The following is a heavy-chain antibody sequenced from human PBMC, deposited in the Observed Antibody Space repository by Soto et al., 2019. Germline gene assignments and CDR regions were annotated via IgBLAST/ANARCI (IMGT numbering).Heavy chain of an antibody. V-gene: IGHV4-30-4*01. D-gene: IGHD2-21*02. CDR2: VYYTGST. CDR3: VRTARQGAVAPHWFDR. CDR1: GGSISSGGYY. Sequence: SETLSLTCTVSGGSISSGGYYWSWIRQAPGKGLEWIGYVYYTGSTYYNPSLMSRLTISVDTSKNQFSLKLTSVTAAETAVYYCVRTARQGAVAPHWFDRWGQGTQVTVSS. J-gene: IGHJ5*02.